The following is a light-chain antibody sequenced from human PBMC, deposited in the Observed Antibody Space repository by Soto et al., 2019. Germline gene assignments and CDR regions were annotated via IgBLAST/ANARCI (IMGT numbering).Light chain of an antibody. Sequence: TQPPSVSAAPGQKVPISCSGSSSNLGGNSVSWYQQLPGTAPKLLIYDDNKRPSGIPDRFSGSKSGTSATLGITGFQTGDEADYYCGSWDSSLSAYVFGTGTKVIVL. J-gene: IGLJ1*01. CDR1: SSNLGGNS. V-gene: IGLV1-51*01. CDR3: GSWDSSLSAYV. CDR2: DDN.